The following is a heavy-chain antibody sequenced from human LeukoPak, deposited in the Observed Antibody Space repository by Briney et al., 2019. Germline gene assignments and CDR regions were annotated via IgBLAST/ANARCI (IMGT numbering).Heavy chain of an antibody. Sequence: GQSLHISSQGPGYTFTTDWIGWARPMPGKGREWMGIIYPGDSDIRYSPSFQGQVTISVDKSMSTAYLQWSSLKASDTAMYYCGRGARAAFDIWGRGTMVTVSS. CDR1: GYTFTTDW. CDR3: GRGARAAFDI. J-gene: IGHJ3*02. CDR2: IYPGDSDI. D-gene: IGHD1-26*01. V-gene: IGHV5-51*01.